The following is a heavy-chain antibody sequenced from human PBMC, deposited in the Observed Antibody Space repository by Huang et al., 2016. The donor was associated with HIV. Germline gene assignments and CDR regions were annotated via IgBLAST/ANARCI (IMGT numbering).Heavy chain of an antibody. CDR1: GYTFTNYD. CDR3: ARGFGINYNHEAFDV. D-gene: IGHD3-10*01. V-gene: IGHV1-8*01. CDR2: MNPKRGKV. J-gene: IGHJ3*01. Sequence: QIQLAQSGAEVKKPGASVKVSCKASGYTFTNYDINWVRQASGQGRGGMGGMNPKRGKVGYKKKFQGRVAILRNSSINTSYLEVTSLTSEDTAVYYCARGFGINYNHEAFDVWGQGTMVTVSS.